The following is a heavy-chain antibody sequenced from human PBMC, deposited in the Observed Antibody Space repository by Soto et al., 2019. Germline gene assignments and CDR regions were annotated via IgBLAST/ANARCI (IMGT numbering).Heavy chain of an antibody. D-gene: IGHD3-16*01. CDR2: IYCDDDK. V-gene: IGHV2-5*02. Sequence: QITLKESGPTLVKPTQTLTLTCTFSGFSLSTSGVGVGWIRQPPGQALEWLSLIYCDDDKRYSPSLKSRLTISKDTFKNPVVPTKTNIDPVDTATYYSAPIPNCWGRDYYFVYRGQGALVTVSS. CDR1: GFSLSTSGVG. CDR3: APIPNCWGRDYYFVY. J-gene: IGHJ4*02.